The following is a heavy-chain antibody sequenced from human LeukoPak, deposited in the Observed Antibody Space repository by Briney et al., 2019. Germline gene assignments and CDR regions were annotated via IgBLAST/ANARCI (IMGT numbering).Heavy chain of an antibody. V-gene: IGHV3-66*01. CDR3: ARELRSPRLSPIDY. Sequence: GGSLRLSCAASGFTVSSNYMSWVRQAPGKGLEWVSVIYSGGSTYYADSVKGRFTISRDNSKNTLYLQMNSLRAEDTAVYYCARELRSPRLSPIDYWGQGTLVTVSS. CDR2: IYSGGST. J-gene: IGHJ4*02. CDR1: GFTVSSNY. D-gene: IGHD3-16*01.